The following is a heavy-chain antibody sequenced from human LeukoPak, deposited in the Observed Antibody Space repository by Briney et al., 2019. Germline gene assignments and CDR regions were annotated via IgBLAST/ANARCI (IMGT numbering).Heavy chain of an antibody. CDR1: GFTFSSYA. CDR3: AKGYYDSDY. V-gene: IGHV3-64*01. CDR2: ISSNGGST. D-gene: IGHD3-22*01. Sequence: GGSLRLSCAASGFTFSSYAMHWVRQAPGKGLEYVSAISSNGGSTYYANSVKGRFTISRDNSKNTLYLQMNSLRAEDTAVYYCAKGYYDSDYWGQGTLVTVSS. J-gene: IGHJ4*02.